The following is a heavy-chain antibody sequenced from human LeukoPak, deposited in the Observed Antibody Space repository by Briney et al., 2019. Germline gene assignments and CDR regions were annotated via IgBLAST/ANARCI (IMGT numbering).Heavy chain of an antibody. J-gene: IGHJ3*02. Sequence: VASVTVSCKASGGTFSSYAISWVRQAPGQGLEWMGRIIPILGIANYAQKFQGRVTITADKSTSTAYMELSSLRSEDTAVYYCASPRGVRGVMDAFDIWGQGTMVTVSS. V-gene: IGHV1-69*04. CDR3: ASPRGVRGVMDAFDI. CDR2: IIPILGIA. CDR1: GGTFSSYA. D-gene: IGHD3-10*01.